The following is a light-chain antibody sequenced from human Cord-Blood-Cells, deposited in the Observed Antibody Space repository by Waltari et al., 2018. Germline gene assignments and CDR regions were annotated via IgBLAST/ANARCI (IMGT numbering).Light chain of an antibody. CDR2: AAS. J-gene: IGKJ3*01. V-gene: IGKV1-39*01. CDR3: QQSYSTPHT. CDR1: QSISSY. Sequence: DIQMTQSPSSLSASVGDRVTITCRASQSISSYLNWYQQKPRKAPKLLIYAASSLQSGVPSMFSGSGSGTDFTLTISSLQPEDFATYYCQQSYSTPHTFGPGTKVDIK.